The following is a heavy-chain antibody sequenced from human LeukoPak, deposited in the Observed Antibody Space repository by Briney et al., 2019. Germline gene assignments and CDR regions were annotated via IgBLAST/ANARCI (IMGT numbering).Heavy chain of an antibody. J-gene: IGHJ4*02. CDR1: GGTFSSYA. CDR2: IIPILGIA. Sequence: SVKVSCKASGGTFSSYAISWVRQAPGQGLEWMGRIIPILGIANYAQKFQGRVTITADKSTSTAYMELSSLRFEDTAVYYCARQIVGATLGHFDYGGQGPRVTVSS. V-gene: IGHV1-69*04. D-gene: IGHD1-26*01. CDR3: ARQIVGATLGHFDY.